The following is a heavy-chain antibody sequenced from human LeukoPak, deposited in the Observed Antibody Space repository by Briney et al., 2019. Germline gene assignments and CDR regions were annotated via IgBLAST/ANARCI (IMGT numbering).Heavy chain of an antibody. Sequence: SETLSLTCTVSGGSISSGSYYWSWIRQPPGKGLEWIGYIYYSGSTNYNPSLKSRVTISVDTSKNQFSLKLSSVTAADTAVYYCAREAHVGNAFDIWGQGTMVTVSS. D-gene: IGHD1-26*01. J-gene: IGHJ3*02. CDR2: IYYSGST. CDR1: GGSISSGSYY. CDR3: AREAHVGNAFDI. V-gene: IGHV4-61*01.